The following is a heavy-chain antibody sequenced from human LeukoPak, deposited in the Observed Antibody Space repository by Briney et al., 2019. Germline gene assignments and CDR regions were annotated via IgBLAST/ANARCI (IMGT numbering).Heavy chain of an antibody. CDR2: MNPNSGNT. Sequence: ASVKVSCKASGYTFTSYDINWVRQATGQGLEWMGRMNPNSGNTGYAQKFQGRVTITRNTSISTAYMELSSLRSEDTAVYYCAGGRWVRGVNPTPFEYWGQGTLVTVSS. J-gene: IGHJ4*02. CDR3: AGGRWVRGVNPTPFEY. D-gene: IGHD3-10*01. CDR1: GYTFTSYD. V-gene: IGHV1-8*03.